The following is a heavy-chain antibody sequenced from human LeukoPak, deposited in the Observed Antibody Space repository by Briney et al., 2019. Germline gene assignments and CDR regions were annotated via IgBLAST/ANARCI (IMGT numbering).Heavy chain of an antibody. CDR1: GFTFSSYG. D-gene: IGHD3-16*01. Sequence: PGGSLRLSCAASGFTFSSYGMNWVRQAPGRGLEWVLYISSSGTTIYYADSVKGRFTISRDNAKNSLYLQMISLRVEDTALYYCTREGDLALAAYDSWGQGTLVTVSS. V-gene: IGHV3-48*03. CDR3: TREGDLALAAYDS. CDR2: ISSSGTTI. J-gene: IGHJ5*02.